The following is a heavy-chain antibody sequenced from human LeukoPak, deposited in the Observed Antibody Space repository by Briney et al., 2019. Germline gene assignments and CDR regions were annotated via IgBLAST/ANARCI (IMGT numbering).Heavy chain of an antibody. D-gene: IGHD4-17*01. CDR3: AREWTYGDFPSMDV. CDR2: ISYDGSNK. V-gene: IGHV3-30-3*01. Sequence: GGSLRLSCAASGFTFSSYAMHWVRQAPGKGLEWVAVISYDGSNKYYADSVKGRFTISRDNSKNTLYLQMNSLRAEDTAVYYCAREWTYGDFPSMDVWGKGTTVTVSS. CDR1: GFTFSSYA. J-gene: IGHJ6*03.